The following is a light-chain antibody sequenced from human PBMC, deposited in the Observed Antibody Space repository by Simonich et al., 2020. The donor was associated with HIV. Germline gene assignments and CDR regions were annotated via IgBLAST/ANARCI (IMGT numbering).Light chain of an antibody. CDR2: WAS. J-gene: IGKJ3*01. CDR1: QSVLYSSNNKNY. CDR3: QQYYSTPVT. V-gene: IGKV4-1*01. Sequence: DIVMTQSPDSLAVSLGERAPINCKSSQSVLYSSNNKNYLAWYQQKPGQPPKLLIYWASTRESGVPDRFSGSGSGTDFTLTSSSLQAEDVAVYYCQQYYSTPVTFGPGTKVDIK.